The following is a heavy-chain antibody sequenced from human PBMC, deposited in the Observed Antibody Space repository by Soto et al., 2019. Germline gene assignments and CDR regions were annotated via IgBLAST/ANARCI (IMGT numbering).Heavy chain of an antibody. CDR2: ISGSAGNT. D-gene: IGHD1-1*01. V-gene: IGHV3-23*01. CDR1: GFTLSDYG. J-gene: IGHJ4*02. Sequence: GGSLRLSCAASGFTLSDYGMNWVRQAPGKGLEWVAAISGSAGNTYYAASVRGRFSTSRDNSKSTLHLDMNTLRVEATAVCYVAKTFGSNWLPEYWGQGTLVTVSS. CDR3: AKTFGSNWLPEY.